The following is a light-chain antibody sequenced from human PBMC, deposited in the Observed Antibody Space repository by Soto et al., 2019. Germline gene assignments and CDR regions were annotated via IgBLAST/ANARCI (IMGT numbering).Light chain of an antibody. J-gene: IGKJ1*01. CDR1: QSLLHSNGYYY. CDR2: LGS. Sequence: DIVMTQSPLSLAVTPGEPASISCRSSQSLLHSNGYYYLDWYLQKPGQSPHLLIYLGSNRASGVPDRFSGSGSGTDFTLKISRVEAEDVGVYYCMQALQTPWTFGQGTKVDIK. CDR3: MQALQTPWT. V-gene: IGKV2-28*01.